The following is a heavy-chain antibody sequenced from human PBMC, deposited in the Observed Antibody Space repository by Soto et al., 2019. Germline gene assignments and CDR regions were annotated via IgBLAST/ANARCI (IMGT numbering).Heavy chain of an antibody. Sequence: GASVKVSCKASGYTFTSYGISWVRQAPGQGLEWMGWISAYNGNTNYAQKLQGRVTMTTDTSTSTAYMELRSLGSDDTAVYYCASTSVDIVATIDDAFDIWGQGTTVTVSS. CDR1: GYTFTSYG. V-gene: IGHV1-18*01. CDR2: ISAYNGNT. D-gene: IGHD5-12*01. CDR3: ASTSVDIVATIDDAFDI. J-gene: IGHJ3*02.